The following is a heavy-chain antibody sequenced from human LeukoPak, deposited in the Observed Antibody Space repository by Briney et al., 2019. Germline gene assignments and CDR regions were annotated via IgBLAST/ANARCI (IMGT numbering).Heavy chain of an antibody. J-gene: IGHJ4*02. Sequence: ASVKVSCKVSGYTLTELSMHWVRQAPGKGLEWMGGFDPEDGETIYAQKFQGRVTMTEDTSTDTVYMELSSLRSEDTAVYYCATDQPQWLVQDYEGYFDYWGQGTLVTVSS. D-gene: IGHD6-19*01. CDR3: ATDQPQWLVQDYEGYFDY. CDR2: FDPEDGET. CDR1: GYTLTELS. V-gene: IGHV1-24*01.